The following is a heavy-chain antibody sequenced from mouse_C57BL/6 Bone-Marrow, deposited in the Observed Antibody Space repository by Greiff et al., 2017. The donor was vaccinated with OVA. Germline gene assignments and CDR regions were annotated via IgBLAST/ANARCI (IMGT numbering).Heavy chain of an antibody. CDR3: ARVLRGYYYAMDY. Sequence: DVKLVESGGGLVKPGGSLKLSCAASGFTFSSYAMSWVRQTPEKRLEWVATISDGGSYTYYPDNVKGRFTISRDTAKNNLYLQMSHLKSADTAMYDCARVLRGYYYAMDYGGQGTSVTVSS. CDR2: ISDGGSYT. D-gene: IGHD1-1*01. CDR1: GFTFSSYA. V-gene: IGHV5-4*03. J-gene: IGHJ4*01.